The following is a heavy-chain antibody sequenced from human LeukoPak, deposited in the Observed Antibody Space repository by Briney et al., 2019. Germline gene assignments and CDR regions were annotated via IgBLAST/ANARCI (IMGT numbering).Heavy chain of an antibody. D-gene: IGHD2-2*01. V-gene: IGHV5-51*01. CDR3: ARHSYCSSTSCYAEALYYYYGMDV. Sequence: GESLNISCKGSGYSFTSYWIGWVRQMPGKGLEWMGIIYPGDSDTRYSPSFQGQVTSSADKSISTAYLQWSSLKASDTAMYYWARHSYCSSTSCYAEALYYYYGMDVWGQGTTVTVSS. CDR2: IYPGDSDT. CDR1: GYSFTSYW. J-gene: IGHJ6*02.